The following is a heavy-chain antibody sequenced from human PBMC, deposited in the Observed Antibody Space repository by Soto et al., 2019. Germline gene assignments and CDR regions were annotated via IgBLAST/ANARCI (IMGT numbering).Heavy chain of an antibody. CDR3: ARGGRFLEWLQAAFDH. CDR2: ISYDGSKK. D-gene: IGHD3-3*01. V-gene: IGHV3-33*05. CDR1: RFTFSNYA. Sequence: LRLSCAASRFTFSNYAMHWVRQAPGKGLQWVAVISYDGSKKYFADSVKGRFTISRDNSRNTLFLHMNSLRVEDTAVYYCARGGRFLEWLQAAFDHWGQGTLVTVSS. J-gene: IGHJ4*02.